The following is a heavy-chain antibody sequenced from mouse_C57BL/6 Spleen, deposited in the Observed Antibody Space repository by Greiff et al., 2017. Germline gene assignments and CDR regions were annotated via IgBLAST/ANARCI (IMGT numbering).Heavy chain of an antibody. CDR2: INPSSGYT. Sequence: QVQLQQSGAELVRPGSSVKLSCKASGYTFTSYWMHWVKQRPGQGLEWIGYINPSSGYTKYNQKFKDKATLTADKSSSTAYMQLSSLTSEDSAVYYCARFYYGSSYWDYWGQGTTRTVSS. J-gene: IGHJ2*01. CDR1: GYTFTSYW. V-gene: IGHV1-7*01. CDR3: ARFYYGSSYWDY. D-gene: IGHD1-1*01.